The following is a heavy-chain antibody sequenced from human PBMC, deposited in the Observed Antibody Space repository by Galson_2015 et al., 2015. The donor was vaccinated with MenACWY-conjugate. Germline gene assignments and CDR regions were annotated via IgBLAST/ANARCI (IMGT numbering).Heavy chain of an antibody. CDR3: ARDRGVVVPAAILWFDP. V-gene: IGHV1-18*04. D-gene: IGHD2-2*01. J-gene: IGHJ5*02. Sequence: SVKVSCKASGYTFTSYGISWVRQAPGQGLEWMGWISAYNGNTNYAQKLQGRVTMTTDTSTSTAYMELRSLRSDDTAVYYCARDRGVVVPAAILWFDPWGQGTLVTVSS. CDR2: ISAYNGNT. CDR1: GYTFTSYG.